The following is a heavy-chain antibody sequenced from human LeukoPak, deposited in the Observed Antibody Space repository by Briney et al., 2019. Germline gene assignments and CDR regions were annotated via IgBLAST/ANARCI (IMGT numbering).Heavy chain of an antibody. D-gene: IGHD6-13*01. V-gene: IGHV3-21*01. CDR2: ISSSSIYI. J-gene: IGHJ4*02. CDR1: GFTFSTYR. CDR3: ARDSYGSSSSSFDY. Sequence: GGSLRLSCAASGFTFSTYRMNWVRQAPGKGLEWVSSISSSSIYIYYTDSVKGRFTISRDNAKNSLYLQMNSLRAEDTAVYYCARDSYGSSSSSFDYWGQGTLVTVSS.